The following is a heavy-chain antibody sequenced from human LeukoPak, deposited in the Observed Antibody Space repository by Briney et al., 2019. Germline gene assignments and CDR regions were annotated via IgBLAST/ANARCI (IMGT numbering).Heavy chain of an antibody. J-gene: IGHJ5*02. D-gene: IGHD6-19*01. CDR1: GFSFSGSW. V-gene: IGHV3-74*01. CDR2: INSDGSTT. CDR3: ARGYQWLVS. Sequence: GGSLRLSCAASGFSFSGSWMHWVRQAPAKGLVWVSRINSDGSTTFYADSVKGRFTISRDNAKNTLYLQMNSLRVEDTAVYYCARGYQWLVSWGQGTLVTVSS.